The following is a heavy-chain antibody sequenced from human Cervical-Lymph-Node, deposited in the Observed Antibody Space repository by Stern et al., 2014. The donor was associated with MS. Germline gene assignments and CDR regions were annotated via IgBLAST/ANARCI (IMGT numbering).Heavy chain of an antibody. CDR1: GFTFSSYG. CDR2: IWYDGSNK. Sequence: MQLVESGGGVVQPGRSLRLSCAASGFTFSSYGMHWVRQAPGKGLEWVAVIWYDGSNKYYADSVKGRFTISRDNSKNTLYLQMNSLRAEDTAVYYCARDGGTTRDFDYWGQGTLVTVSS. V-gene: IGHV3-33*01. D-gene: IGHD4-17*01. J-gene: IGHJ4*02. CDR3: ARDGGTTRDFDY.